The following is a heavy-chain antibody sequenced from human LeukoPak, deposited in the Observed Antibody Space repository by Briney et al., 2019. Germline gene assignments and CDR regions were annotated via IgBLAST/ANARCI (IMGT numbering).Heavy chain of an antibody. V-gene: IGHV4-4*07. CDR1: GGSISSYY. J-gene: IGHJ5*02. CDR3: AREGGDPRWLDP. Sequence: SETLSLTCTVSGGSISSYYWTWIRQSAGKGLEWIGRINTSGSTNYSPSLRSRVTMSVNTSKNQFSLNLTSVTAADTAVYSCAREGGDPRWLDPWGQGTLVTVSS. CDR2: INTSGST. D-gene: IGHD6-25*01.